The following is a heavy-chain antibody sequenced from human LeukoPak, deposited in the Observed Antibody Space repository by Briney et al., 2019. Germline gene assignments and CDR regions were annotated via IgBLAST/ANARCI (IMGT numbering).Heavy chain of an antibody. V-gene: IGHV3-30*02. J-gene: IGHJ5*02. D-gene: IGHD2-15*01. Sequence: GGSLRLSCAASGFTFRSYGMHWVRQAPGKGLEWVAFIGYDGNNKYYADSVKGRFTISRDNSKNTLYLQMNSLRAEDTAVYYCARDVSPGYCSGGSCYGSWFDPWGQGTLVTVSS. CDR3: ARDVSPGYCSGGSCYGSWFDP. CDR2: IGYDGNNK. CDR1: GFTFRSYG.